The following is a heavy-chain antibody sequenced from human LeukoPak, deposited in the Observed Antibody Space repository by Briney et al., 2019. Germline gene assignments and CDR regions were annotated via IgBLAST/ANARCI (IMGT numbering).Heavy chain of an antibody. J-gene: IGHJ4*02. CDR1: GFTFNTYT. CDR2: ISGRGDGI. D-gene: IGHD3-10*01. CDR3: AKGTERYREVSSFDS. Sequence: GGSLRLSCAASGFTFNTYTMNWVRQAPGKGLEWVSAISGRGDGIYYADFVKGRFTISRDNSKNTLFLQMNSLRVEDTATYYCAKGTERYREVSSFDSWGRGTLVAVSS. V-gene: IGHV3-23*01.